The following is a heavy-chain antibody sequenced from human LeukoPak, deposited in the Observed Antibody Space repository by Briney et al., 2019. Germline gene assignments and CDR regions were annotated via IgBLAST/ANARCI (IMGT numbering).Heavy chain of an antibody. CDR1: GYTFTAYY. J-gene: IGHJ3*02. D-gene: IGHD1-1*01. V-gene: IGHV1-2*02. CDR2: INPNGGGT. CDR3: ARRTENANDAFDI. Sequence: GASVKVSCKASGYTFTAYYMHWVRQAPGQGLEWMGWINPNGGGTQYAQKVQGRVTMTRDTSISTAYMELSRLRSDDTAVYYCARRTENANDAFDIWGQGTMVTVSS.